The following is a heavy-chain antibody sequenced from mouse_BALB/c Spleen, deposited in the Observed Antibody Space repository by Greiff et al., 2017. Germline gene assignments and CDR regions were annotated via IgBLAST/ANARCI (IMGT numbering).Heavy chain of an antibody. D-gene: IGHD1-1*01. CDR1: GFDFSRYW. Sequence: DVKLVESGGGLVQPGGSLKLSCAASGFDFSRYWMSWVRQAPGKGLEWIGEINPDSSTINYTPSLKDKFIISRDNAKNTLYLQMSKVRSEDTALYYCARGPNYYGSSPYYYAMDYWGQGTSVTVSS. CDR3: ARGPNYYGSSPYYYAMDY. J-gene: IGHJ4*01. V-gene: IGHV4-1*02. CDR2: INPDSSTI.